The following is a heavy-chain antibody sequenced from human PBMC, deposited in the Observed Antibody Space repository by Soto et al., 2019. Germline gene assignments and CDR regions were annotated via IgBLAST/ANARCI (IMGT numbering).Heavy chain of an antibody. CDR1: GFTFSSYC. Sequence: GGSLRLSCAASGFTFSSYCMHWVRQAPGKGLEWVAVISYDGSNKYYADSVKGRFTISRDNSKNTLYLQMNSLRAEDTAVYYCAKVYRAIFWDFGAFDIWGQGTMVT. CDR3: AKVYRAIFWDFGAFDI. V-gene: IGHV3-30*18. CDR2: ISYDGSNK. J-gene: IGHJ3*02. D-gene: IGHD3-9*01.